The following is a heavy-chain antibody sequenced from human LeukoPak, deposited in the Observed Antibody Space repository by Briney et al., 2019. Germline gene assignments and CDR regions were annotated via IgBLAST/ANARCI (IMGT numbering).Heavy chain of an antibody. J-gene: IGHJ4*02. Sequence: GGSLRLSCAASGFTFSSYAMHWVRQAPGKGLEWVVNINERGNEKNYVDSVKGRFTVSRDNAQDSLYLQMNSLRVEDTAVYYCARHPNSNWDYWGQGTLVTVSS. CDR2: INERGNEK. CDR1: GFTFSSYA. CDR3: ARHPNSNWDY. V-gene: IGHV3-7*03. D-gene: IGHD6-13*01.